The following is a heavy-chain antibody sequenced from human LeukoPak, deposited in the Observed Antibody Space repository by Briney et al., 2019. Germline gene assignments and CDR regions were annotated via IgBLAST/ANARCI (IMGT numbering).Heavy chain of an antibody. CDR3: AREYYYDSSGRGYWFDP. D-gene: IGHD3-22*01. CDR2: MNPNSGNT. Sequence: ASVKVSCKASGYTFTSYDISWVRQATGQGLEWMGWMNPNSGNTGYAQKFQGRVTMTRNTSISTAYMELSSLRSEDTAVYYCAREYYYDSSGRGYWFDPWGQGTLVTVSS. V-gene: IGHV1-8*01. CDR1: GYTFTSYD. J-gene: IGHJ5*02.